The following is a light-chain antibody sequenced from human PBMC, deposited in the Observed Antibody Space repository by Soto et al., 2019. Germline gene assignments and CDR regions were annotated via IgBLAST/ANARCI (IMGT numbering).Light chain of an antibody. CDR1: QSVDSY. CDR2: DAS. CDR3: QQRTNWPRGIT. V-gene: IGKV3-11*01. J-gene: IGKJ5*01. Sequence: EIVLTQSPDTLSLSPGERATLSCRASQSVDSYLAWYQQRPGQTPRLLIYDASHRATGIPARFSGSGSGTDFTLTISSLEPEDFAVYYCQQRTNWPRGITFGQGTRLDIK.